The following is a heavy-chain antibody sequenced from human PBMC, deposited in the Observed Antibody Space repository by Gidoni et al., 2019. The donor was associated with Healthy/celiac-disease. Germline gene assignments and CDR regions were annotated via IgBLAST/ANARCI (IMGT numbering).Heavy chain of an antibody. D-gene: IGHD6-13*01. Sequence: QVQLVESGGGLVKPGGSLRLSCAASGFTFSDYYMSWIRQAPGKGLDWLAYIRSSGSTIYYADSVKGRFTISRDNAKNSLYLQMNSLRAEDTAVYYCARPYSSRNWYFDLWGRGTLVTVSS. J-gene: IGHJ2*01. CDR2: IRSSGSTI. CDR1: GFTFSDYY. CDR3: ARPYSSRNWYFDL. V-gene: IGHV3-11*01.